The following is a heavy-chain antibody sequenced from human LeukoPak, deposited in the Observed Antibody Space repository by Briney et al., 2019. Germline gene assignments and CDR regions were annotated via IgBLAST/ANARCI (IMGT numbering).Heavy chain of an antibody. Sequence: GGSLRLSCAASGFTFSSYEMNWVRQAPGKGLEWVSYISSSGSTIYYADSVKGRFTISRDNAKNSLYLQMNSLRAEDTAVYYCARPTAAAGMFDYWGQGTLVTVSS. CDR1: GFTFSSYE. CDR2: ISSSGSTI. J-gene: IGHJ4*02. V-gene: IGHV3-48*03. D-gene: IGHD6-13*01. CDR3: ARPTAAAGMFDY.